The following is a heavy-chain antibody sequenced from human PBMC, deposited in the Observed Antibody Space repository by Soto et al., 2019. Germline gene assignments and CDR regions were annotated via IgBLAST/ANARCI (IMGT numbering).Heavy chain of an antibody. CDR3: ARHSNRNYGLYYFDY. D-gene: IGHD1-7*01. CDR2: FYYSETT. J-gene: IGHJ4*02. CDR1: GGSVSSYY. V-gene: IGHV4-59*08. Sequence: SETLSLTCTVSGGSVSSYYWSWIRQSPGKGLEWIGSFYYSETTNYKPSLKSRVTISVDTSKNQFSLKVSSATAADTAVYYCARHSNRNYGLYYFDYWGLGALVTVSS.